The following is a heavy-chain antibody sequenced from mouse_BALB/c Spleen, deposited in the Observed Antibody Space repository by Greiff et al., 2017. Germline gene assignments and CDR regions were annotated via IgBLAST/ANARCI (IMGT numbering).Heavy chain of an antibody. CDR2: ISSGGSYT. J-gene: IGHJ4*01. Sequence: EVQLVESGGGLVKPGGSLKLSCAASGFTFSSYAMSWVRQSPEKRLEWVAEISSGGSYTYYPDTVTGRFTISRDNAKNTLYLEMSSLRSEDTAMYYCARDLGTGAMDYWGQGTSVTVSS. D-gene: IGHD4-1*01. V-gene: IGHV5-9-4*01. CDR1: GFTFSSYA. CDR3: ARDLGTGAMDY.